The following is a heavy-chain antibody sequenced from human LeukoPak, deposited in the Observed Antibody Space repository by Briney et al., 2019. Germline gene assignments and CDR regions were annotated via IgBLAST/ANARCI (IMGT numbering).Heavy chain of an antibody. CDR3: ARGLTNGWSPMFFDY. CDR1: GYTFTSYG. D-gene: IGHD6-19*01. CDR2: INPNNGKT. J-gene: IGHJ4*02. V-gene: IGHV1-18*01. Sequence: GASVKVSCKASGYTFTSYGISWVRRAPGQGLEWMTWINPNNGKTHTAQRFQGRITLTRDTSINTVYMELSSLRSDDTATFYCARGLTNGWSPMFFDYWGQGTPVTVSS.